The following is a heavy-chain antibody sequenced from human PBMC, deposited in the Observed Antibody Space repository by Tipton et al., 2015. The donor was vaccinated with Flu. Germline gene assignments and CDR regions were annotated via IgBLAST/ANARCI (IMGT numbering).Heavy chain of an antibody. D-gene: IGHD2-21*02. CDR3: ARGMTALTPGIDY. V-gene: IGHV1-2*02. Sequence: QLVQSGAEMRRPGASVKVSCKTSGYKFNEYYIHWVRQAPGQGLEWMGWINPHSGGTHYAGKFQDRVTVTRETSTTTVYMDLISLTSDDMAVYFCARGMTALTPGIDYRGQGTLVTVAS. J-gene: IGHJ4*02. CDR1: GYKFNEYY. CDR2: INPHSGGT.